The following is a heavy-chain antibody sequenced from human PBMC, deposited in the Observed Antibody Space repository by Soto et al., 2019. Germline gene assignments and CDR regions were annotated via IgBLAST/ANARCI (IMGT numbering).Heavy chain of an antibody. V-gene: IGHV3-74*01. D-gene: IGHD3-22*01. CDR3: AIAGYYRFDY. J-gene: IGHJ4*02. CDR2: INSDGTTI. Sequence: EVQLVESGGGLVQPDRSLRLSCAASGFTFSSYWMHWVRQAPGKGLVWVSRINSDGTTINYADSVKGRFTISRDNAKNTLYLQMSSLRAEDTAVYYCAIAGYYRFDYWGQGTLVTVSS. CDR1: GFTFSSYW.